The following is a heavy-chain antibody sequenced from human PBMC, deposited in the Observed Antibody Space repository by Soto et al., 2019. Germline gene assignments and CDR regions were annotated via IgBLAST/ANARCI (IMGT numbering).Heavy chain of an antibody. V-gene: IGHV1-46*01. CDR3: ATHLAACDL. J-gene: IGHJ4*02. CDR1: GYTFINXY. Sequence: ASVKVGCKACGYTFINXYIDCVRQAPGHGLEWMAIINPTGGSTNYAQKFQGRLTLTMDTSTSTVYMELSSLTSEDTAMYYCATHLAACDLWGQGTLVTVSS. CDR2: INPTGGST. D-gene: IGHD6-25*01.